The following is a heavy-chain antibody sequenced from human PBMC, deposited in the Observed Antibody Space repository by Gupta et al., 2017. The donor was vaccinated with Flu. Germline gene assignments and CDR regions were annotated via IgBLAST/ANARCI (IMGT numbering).Heavy chain of an antibody. V-gene: IGHV4-4*07. CDR1: GGSISSYY. J-gene: IGHJ1*01. CDR2: IYTSGST. D-gene: IGHD3-10*01. Sequence: QVQLQESGPGLAKPSETLSLTCTVSGGSISSYYWSWIRQPAGKGLEWIGRIYTSGSTNYNPSLKSRVTMSVDTSKNQFSLKLSSVTAADTAVYYCARGGQYYGSVPEYFQHWGQGTLVTVSS. CDR3: ARGGQYYGSVPEYFQH.